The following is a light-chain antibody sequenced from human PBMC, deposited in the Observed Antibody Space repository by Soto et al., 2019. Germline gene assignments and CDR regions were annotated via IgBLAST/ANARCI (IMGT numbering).Light chain of an antibody. CDR1: QGIGDR. Sequence: DIQLTQSPSSVSASFLDRVTITCRASQGIGDRLAWYRHKPGKAPQLLIQTASTLVRGVPSRFSGSGSGTEFTLTISSLQPDDFATYYCQHYNSYSEAFGQGTKVDI. CDR3: QHYNSYSEA. CDR2: TAS. V-gene: IGKV1-5*01. J-gene: IGKJ1*01.